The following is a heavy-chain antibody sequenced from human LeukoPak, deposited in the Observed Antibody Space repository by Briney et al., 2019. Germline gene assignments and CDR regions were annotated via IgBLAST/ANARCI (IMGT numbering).Heavy chain of an antibody. Sequence: PGGSLRLSCAASGFTFSSYWMHWVRQAPGKGLVWVSRINSDGSSTNYADSVKGRFTISRDDSKNTAYLQMNSLKTEDTAVYYCTSLNYYDTTTTSDYWGQGTLVTVSS. V-gene: IGHV3-74*01. CDR2: INSDGSST. CDR1: GFTFSSYW. D-gene: IGHD3-22*01. CDR3: TSLNYYDTTTTSDY. J-gene: IGHJ4*02.